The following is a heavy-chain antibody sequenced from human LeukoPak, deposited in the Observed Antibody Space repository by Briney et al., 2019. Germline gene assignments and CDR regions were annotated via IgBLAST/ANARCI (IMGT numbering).Heavy chain of an antibody. CDR2: INHSGST. CDR3: ARGRIAARRLRWFDP. J-gene: IGHJ5*02. D-gene: IGHD6-6*01. Sequence: PSETLSLTCTVSGGSIRGYYWSWIRQPPGKGLEWGGEINHSGSTNYNPSLKSRVTISVDTSKNQFSLKLSSVTAADTAVYYCARGRIAARRLRWFDPWGQGTLVTVSS. CDR1: GGSIRGYY. V-gene: IGHV4-34*01.